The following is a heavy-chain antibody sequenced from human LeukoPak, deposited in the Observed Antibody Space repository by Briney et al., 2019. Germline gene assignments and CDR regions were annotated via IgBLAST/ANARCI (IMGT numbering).Heavy chain of an antibody. J-gene: IGHJ4*02. D-gene: IGHD3-10*01. CDR3: ATDPPRYYYGGYFDY. CDR1: GGSFSGYY. Sequence: SETLSLTCAVYGGSFSGYYWSWIRQPPGKGLEWIGEINHSGSTNYNPSLKSRVTISVDTSKNQFSLKLSSVTAADTAVYYCATDPPRYYYGGYFDYWGQGTLVTVSS. V-gene: IGHV4-34*01. CDR2: INHSGST.